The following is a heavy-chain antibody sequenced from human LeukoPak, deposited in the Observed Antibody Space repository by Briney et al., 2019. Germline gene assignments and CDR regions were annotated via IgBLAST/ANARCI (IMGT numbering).Heavy chain of an antibody. D-gene: IGHD6-13*01. CDR3: ASTSSSWSRVFDY. Sequence: PSETLSLTCTVSGGSISSGGYYWSWIRQHPGKGLEWIGYIYYSGSTYYSPSLKSRVTISVDTSKNQFSLKLSSVTAADTAVYYCASTSSSWSRVFDYWGQGTLVTVSS. CDR2: IYYSGST. J-gene: IGHJ4*02. V-gene: IGHV4-31*03. CDR1: GGSISSGGYY.